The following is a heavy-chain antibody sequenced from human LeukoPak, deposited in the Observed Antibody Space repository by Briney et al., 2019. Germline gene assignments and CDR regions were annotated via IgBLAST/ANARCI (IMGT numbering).Heavy chain of an antibody. J-gene: IGHJ4*01. Sequence: PGGSLRLSCVVSGFTFRTYAMHWVRQAPGKGLEWVAVVSYDGSNNYYADSVQGRFTISRDNSRNTLHLQMNSLRAEDTAVYYCARVQGGSSYDHWGQGTLVTVAS. CDR2: VSYDGSNN. CDR3: ARVQGGSSYDH. D-gene: IGHD6-13*01. V-gene: IGHV3-30-3*01. CDR1: GFTFRTYA.